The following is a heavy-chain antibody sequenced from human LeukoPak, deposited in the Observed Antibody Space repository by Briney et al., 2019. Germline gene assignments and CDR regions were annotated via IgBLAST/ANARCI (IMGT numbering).Heavy chain of an antibody. J-gene: IGHJ6*02. CDR1: GYTFTGYY. D-gene: IGHD4-17*01. V-gene: IGHV1-18*04. Sequence: ASVKVSCKASGYTFTGYYMHWVRQAPGQGLEWMGWISAYNGNTNYAQKLQGRVTMTTDTSASTAYMELRSLRSDDTAVYYCARHGYGDYGGYYYGMDVWGQGTTVTVSS. CDR3: ARHGYGDYGGYYYGMDV. CDR2: ISAYNGNT.